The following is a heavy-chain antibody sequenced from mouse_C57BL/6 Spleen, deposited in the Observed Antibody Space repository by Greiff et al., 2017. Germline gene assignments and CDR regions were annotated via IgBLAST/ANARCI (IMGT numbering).Heavy chain of an antibody. D-gene: IGHD4-1*01. V-gene: IGHV1-64*01. CDR1: GYTFTSYW. J-gene: IGHJ4*01. Sequence: QVQLQQPGAELVKPGASVKLSCKASGYTFTSYWMHWVKQRPGQGLEWIGMIHPNSGSTNYNEKFKSKATLTVDKSSSTAYMQLSSLTSEDSAVXYCARVNWVYAMDYWGQGTSVTVSS. CDR2: IHPNSGST. CDR3: ARVNWVYAMDY.